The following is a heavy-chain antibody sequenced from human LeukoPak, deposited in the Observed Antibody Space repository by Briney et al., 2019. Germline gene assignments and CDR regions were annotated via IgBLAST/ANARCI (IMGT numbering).Heavy chain of an antibody. CDR3: TTDLYSGSYYYYYGMDV. V-gene: IGHV3-15*01. CDR2: IKSETDGGTT. CDR1: GFTFSNAW. D-gene: IGHD1-26*01. J-gene: IGHJ6*02. Sequence: PGGSLRLSCAASGFTFSNAWMSWVRQAPGKGLEWVGRIKSETDGGTTDYAAPVKGRFTISRDDSKNTLYLQMNSLKTEDTAVYYCTTDLYSGSYYYYYGMDVWGQGTTVIVS.